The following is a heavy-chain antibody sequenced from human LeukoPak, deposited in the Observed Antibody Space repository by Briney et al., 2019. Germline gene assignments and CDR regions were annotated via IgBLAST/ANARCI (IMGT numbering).Heavy chain of an antibody. Sequence: VKVSCKASGYTLTGYYMHWVRQAPGQGLEWMGWINPKSDGTKYAQNFQGRVTMTWDTSISTAYMEVSRLTSDDTAMFYCARDPPGTTAFDLWGQGTMVTVSS. CDR2: INPKSDGT. D-gene: IGHD1-1*01. V-gene: IGHV1-2*02. CDR1: GYTLTGYY. CDR3: ARDPPGTTAFDL. J-gene: IGHJ3*01.